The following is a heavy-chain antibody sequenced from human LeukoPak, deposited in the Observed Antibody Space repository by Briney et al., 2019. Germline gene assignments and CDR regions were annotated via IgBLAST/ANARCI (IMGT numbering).Heavy chain of an antibody. Sequence: ASVKVSCKASGYTFTGYYMHWVRQAPGQGLEWMGWINPNSGGTNYAQKFRGRVTMTRDTSISTAYMELSSLRSDDTAVYCCARDRGCSGGSCYFSWGQGTLVTVSS. J-gene: IGHJ4*02. CDR2: INPNSGGT. V-gene: IGHV1-2*02. CDR3: ARDRGCSGGSCYFS. D-gene: IGHD2-15*01. CDR1: GYTFTGYY.